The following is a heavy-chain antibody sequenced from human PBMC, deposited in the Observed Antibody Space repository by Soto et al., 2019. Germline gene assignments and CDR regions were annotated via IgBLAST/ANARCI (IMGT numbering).Heavy chain of an antibody. CDR2: IYYSGST. V-gene: IGHV4-31*03. CDR3: ARRRRGEVGATHYYYGMDV. D-gene: IGHD1-26*01. Sequence: SETLSLTCTVSGGSISSGVYYWSWIRHHPGRGLEWIGYIYYSGSTYYNPSLKSRVTISVDTSKNQFSLKLSSVAAADTAVYYCARRRRGEVGATHYYYGMDVWGQGTPVTVSS. J-gene: IGHJ6*02. CDR1: GGSISSGVYY.